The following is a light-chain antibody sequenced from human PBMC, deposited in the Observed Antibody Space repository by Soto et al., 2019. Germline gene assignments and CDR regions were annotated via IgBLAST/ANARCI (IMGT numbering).Light chain of an antibody. CDR3: QSYDSSLSGSNVV. V-gene: IGLV1-40*01. J-gene: IGLJ2*01. CDR2: GNS. CDR1: SPNIGAGYD. Sequence: QSVLTQPPSVAGAPGQGATISCTWSSPNIGAGYDVHWYQQLPGTAPKLLIYGNSNRPSGVPDRFSGSKSGTSASLAITGLQAEDEADYYCQSYDSSLSGSNVVFGGGTKLTVL.